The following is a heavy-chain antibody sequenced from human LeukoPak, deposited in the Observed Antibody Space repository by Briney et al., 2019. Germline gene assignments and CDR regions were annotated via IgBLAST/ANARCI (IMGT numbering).Heavy chain of an antibody. D-gene: IGHD4-17*01. Sequence: SETLSLTCTVSGGSISSGGYYWSWIRQHPGKGLEWIGYIYYSGSTYYNPSLKSRVTISVDTSKNQFSLKLSSVTAADTAVYYCARVRGDYGDSNWFDPWGQGTLVTVSS. J-gene: IGHJ5*02. V-gene: IGHV4-31*03. CDR2: IYYSGST. CDR3: ARVRGDYGDSNWFDP. CDR1: GGSISSGGYY.